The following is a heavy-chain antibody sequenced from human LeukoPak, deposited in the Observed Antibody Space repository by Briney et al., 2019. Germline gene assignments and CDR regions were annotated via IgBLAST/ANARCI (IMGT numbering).Heavy chain of an antibody. CDR1: GFTFSSYG. CDR2: IWYDGSNK. Sequence: PGRSLRLSCAASGFTFSSYGMHWVRQAPGKGLEWVAVIWYDGSNKYYADSVKGRFTISRDNSKNTLYLQMNSLRAEDTAVYYCARGSWYSLPAASRTFDYWGQGTLVTVSS. D-gene: IGHD2-2*01. J-gene: IGHJ4*02. CDR3: ARGSWYSLPAASRTFDY. V-gene: IGHV3-33*01.